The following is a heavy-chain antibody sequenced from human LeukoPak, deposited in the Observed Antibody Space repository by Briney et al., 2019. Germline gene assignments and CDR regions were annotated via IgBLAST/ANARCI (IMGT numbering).Heavy chain of an antibody. D-gene: IGHD3-3*01. Sequence: GGSLRLSCAAPGFTLSSYWMSWVRQAPGKGLEWVANIKQEGSEKYYVDSVKGRFNISRDNAKNSLYLQMNSLRAEDTAVYYCARVSYDFWSGYASYYYYYMDVWGKGTTVTVSS. CDR1: GFTLSSYW. CDR2: IKQEGSEK. V-gene: IGHV3-7*01. CDR3: ARVSYDFWSGYASYYYYYMDV. J-gene: IGHJ6*03.